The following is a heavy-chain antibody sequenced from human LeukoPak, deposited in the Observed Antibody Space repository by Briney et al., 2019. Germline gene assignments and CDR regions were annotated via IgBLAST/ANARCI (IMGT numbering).Heavy chain of an antibody. CDR1: AFTFSGFD. V-gene: IGHV3-30-3*01. CDR2: ISYDGNFK. D-gene: IGHD1-26*01. CDR3: AKEVGRVGASGHAFDI. J-gene: IGHJ3*02. Sequence: PGGSLRLSCAASAFTFSGFDMHWVRQAPGKGLEWVAVISYDGNFKYYVDSVKGRFTISRDNSKKTLYLQMNSLRAEDTAVYYCAKEVGRVGASGHAFDIWGQGTMVTVSS.